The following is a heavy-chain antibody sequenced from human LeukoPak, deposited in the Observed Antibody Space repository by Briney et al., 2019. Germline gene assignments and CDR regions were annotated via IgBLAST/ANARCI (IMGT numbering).Heavy chain of an antibody. CDR3: ARRPSDYGDYVTYFDY. CDR2: ISDDGRNK. J-gene: IGHJ4*02. Sequence: GGSLRLSCAASRFSFFSYGMHWVPQAPGKGLEWVGVISDDGRNKSYADSVKGRFTISRDNSKDNLYLQMHSLRDEETAVYYCARRPSDYGDYVTYFDYRGQGTLVTVST. D-gene: IGHD4-17*01. V-gene: IGHV3-30*03. CDR1: RFSFFSYG.